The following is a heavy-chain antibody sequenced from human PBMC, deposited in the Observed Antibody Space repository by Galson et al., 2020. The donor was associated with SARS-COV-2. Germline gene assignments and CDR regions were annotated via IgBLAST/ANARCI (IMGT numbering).Heavy chain of an antibody. CDR2: ISAYSGET. D-gene: IGHD3-10*01. V-gene: IGHV1-18*01. CDR3: ARDIYYGSGVFDY. CDR1: GYTFTSYA. J-gene: IGHJ4*02. Sequence: ASVKVPCKTSGYTFTSYALNWVRQAPGQGLEWMGWISAYSGETNSAQKFQGRVTMTTDTSTNTGYMELRSLRSDDTAVYYCARDIYYGSGVFDYWGQGTPVTIFS.